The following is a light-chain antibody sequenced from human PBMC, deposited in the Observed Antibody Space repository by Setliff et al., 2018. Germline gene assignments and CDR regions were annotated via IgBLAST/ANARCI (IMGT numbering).Light chain of an antibody. J-gene: IGLJ1*01. CDR1: SSDVGSYDL. CDR2: GVG. V-gene: IGLV2-14*03. Sequence: QSVLTQPASVSGSPGQSITISCSGTSSDVGSYDLVSWYQQHPGKAPKLIIYGVGDRPSGVSNRFSGSKSGNTASLTISGLQTEDEADYYCNAYTSGTTYVFGTGTKVTVL. CDR3: NAYTSGTTYV.